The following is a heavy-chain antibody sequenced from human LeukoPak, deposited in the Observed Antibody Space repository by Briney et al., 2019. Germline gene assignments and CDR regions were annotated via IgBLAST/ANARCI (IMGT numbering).Heavy chain of an antibody. CDR1: GYTFTSYD. V-gene: IGHV1-8*03. D-gene: IGHD6-19*01. Sequence: GASVKVSCKASGYTFTSYDINWVRQATGQGLEWMGWMKPNSGNTGYAQKFQGRVTITRNTSISTAYMELSSLRSEDTAVYYCVRTGYSSRWYVDYYHYYYMDVWGKGTTVTVSS. CDR2: MKPNSGNT. J-gene: IGHJ6*03. CDR3: VRTGYSSRWYVDYYHYYYMDV.